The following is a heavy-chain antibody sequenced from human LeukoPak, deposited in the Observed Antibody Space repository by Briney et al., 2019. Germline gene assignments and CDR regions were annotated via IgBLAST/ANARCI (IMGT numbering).Heavy chain of an antibody. CDR1: GGSFSGYY. CDR3: ARLQLGEEFDY. V-gene: IGHV4-59*08. D-gene: IGHD5-18*01. J-gene: IGHJ4*02. Sequence: SETLSLTCAVYGGSFSGYYWSWIRQPPGKGLEWIGYIYYSGSTNYNPSLKSRVTISVDTSKNQLSLKLSSVTAADTAVYYCARLQLGEEFDYWGQGTLVTVSS. CDR2: IYYSGST.